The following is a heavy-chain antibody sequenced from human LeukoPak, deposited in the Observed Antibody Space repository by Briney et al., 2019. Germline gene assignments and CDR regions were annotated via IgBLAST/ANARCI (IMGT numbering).Heavy chain of an antibody. CDR1: GGSFSGYY. CDR3: ARGRLDGYYFDY. J-gene: IGHJ4*02. Sequence: SETLSLTCVVYGGSFSGYYWTWIRQPPGKGLEWIGEIHYSGATSYKPSLESRVTISGDTSKNQVSLNLRSGTAADTAVYYCARGRLDGYYFDYWGQGALATVSS. V-gene: IGHV4-34*01. CDR2: IHYSGAT. D-gene: IGHD1-1*01.